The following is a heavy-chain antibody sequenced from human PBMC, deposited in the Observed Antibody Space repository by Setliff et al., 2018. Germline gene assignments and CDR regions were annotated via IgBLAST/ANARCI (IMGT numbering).Heavy chain of an antibody. CDR2: IYYRGTT. J-gene: IGHJ5*02. CDR3: AAVGIDAGGGWFDP. CDR1: GGFIRDYY. V-gene: IGHV4-59*01. D-gene: IGHD1-26*01. Sequence: SETLSLTCTVSGGFIRDYYWNWIRQSPGKGLGWIGYIYYRGTTNYNSSLKSRVTISIDMSKNQFSLKLSSATAADTAVYFCAAVGIDAGGGWFDPWGHGIPVTVSS.